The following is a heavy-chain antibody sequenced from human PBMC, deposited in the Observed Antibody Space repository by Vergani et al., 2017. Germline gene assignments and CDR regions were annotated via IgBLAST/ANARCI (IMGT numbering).Heavy chain of an antibody. CDR3: ARRRWELLFDY. CDR1: GGSISSSSYY. CDR2: IYYSGST. D-gene: IGHD1-26*01. J-gene: IGHJ4*02. V-gene: IGHV4-39*01. Sequence: QLQLQESGPGLVKPSETLSLTCTVSGGSISSSSYYWGWVRQPPGKGLEWIGSIYYSGSTYYNPSLKSRVTISVDTSKNQFSLKLSAVTAADTAVYYCARRRWELLFDYWGQGTLVTVSS.